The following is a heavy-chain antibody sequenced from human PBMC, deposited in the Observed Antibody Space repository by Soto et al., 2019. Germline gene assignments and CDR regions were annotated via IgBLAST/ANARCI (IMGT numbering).Heavy chain of an antibody. CDR3: AKDGGDRFFWYFDL. Sequence: EVQLLESGGGLVQPGGSLRLSCAASGFTFNNYAMTWVRQAPGKGLEWVSAVSGSGGGTYYADSVKGRFTISRDNSKSTLYLQMNSLRAEDTAIYYCAKDGGDRFFWYFDLWGRGTLVTVSS. J-gene: IGHJ2*01. V-gene: IGHV3-23*01. CDR1: GFTFNNYA. D-gene: IGHD2-21*01. CDR2: VSGSGGGT.